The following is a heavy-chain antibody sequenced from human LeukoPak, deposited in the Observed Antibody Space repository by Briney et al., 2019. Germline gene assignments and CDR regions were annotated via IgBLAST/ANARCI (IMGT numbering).Heavy chain of an antibody. D-gene: IGHD6-19*01. Sequence: PSETLSLTCTVSGGSISSGGYYWSWIRQHPGKGLEWIGYIYYSGSTYYNPSLKSRVTISVDTSKNQFSLKLSSVTAADTAVYYCARGSVARIDPFDHWGQGTLVTVSS. CDR3: ARGSVARIDPFDH. J-gene: IGHJ4*02. CDR1: GGSISSGGYY. CDR2: IYYSGST. V-gene: IGHV4-31*03.